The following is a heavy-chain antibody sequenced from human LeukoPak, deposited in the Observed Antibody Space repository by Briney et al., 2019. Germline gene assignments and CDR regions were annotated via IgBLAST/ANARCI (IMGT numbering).Heavy chain of an antibody. CDR1: GYTFTDYY. J-gene: IGHJ4*02. V-gene: IGHV1-2*02. CDR3: AREGNGLLSKDLDY. D-gene: IGHD2-15*01. Sequence: GASMKVSCKGSGYTFTDYYLHWVRQAPGQGLEWVGYINPRDGGTSSPPNFRGRVTMTTDASSSTVYMELSRLTSDDTAIYYCAREGNGLLSKDLDYWGQGTLVTVSS. CDR2: INPRDGGT.